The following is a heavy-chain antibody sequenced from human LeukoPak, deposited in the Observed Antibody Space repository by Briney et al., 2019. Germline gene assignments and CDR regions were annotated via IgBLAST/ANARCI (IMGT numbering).Heavy chain of an antibody. CDR3: ARGYGVPPLPDY. CDR2: ISYDGSNK. Sequence: GGSLRLSCAASGFTFSGYAMQWVRQAPGKGLECVAVISYDGSNKYYADSVKGRFTISRDNSKSTLYLQMNSLRAEDTAMFHCARGYGVPPLPDYWGQGTLVTVSS. CDR1: GFTFSGYA. V-gene: IGHV3-30*01. J-gene: IGHJ4*02. D-gene: IGHD1-14*01.